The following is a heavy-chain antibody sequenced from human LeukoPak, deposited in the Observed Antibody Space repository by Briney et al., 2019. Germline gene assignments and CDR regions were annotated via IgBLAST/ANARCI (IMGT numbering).Heavy chain of an antibody. Sequence: GGSLRLSCAASGFTFSSYWMNWVRQAPVKGLEWVANIKQDGSEKYYVDSVKGRFTISRDNAKNSLYLQMNSLRAEDTAVYYCARVAAAYSSSWYTSEDYWGQGTLVTVSS. CDR3: ARVAAAYSSSWYTSEDY. J-gene: IGHJ4*02. CDR1: GFTFSSYW. D-gene: IGHD6-13*01. CDR2: IKQDGSEK. V-gene: IGHV3-7*01.